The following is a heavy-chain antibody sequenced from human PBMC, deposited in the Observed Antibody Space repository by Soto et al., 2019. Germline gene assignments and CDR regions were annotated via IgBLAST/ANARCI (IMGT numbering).Heavy chain of an antibody. CDR1: GVSFNNNG. J-gene: IGHJ6*02. D-gene: IGHD3-10*01. CDR2: VSPPFRTS. Sequence: QVQLVQSVAEVKKPGSSVKVSCKTSGVSFNNNGIGWVRQAPGHGLEWMGGVSPPFRTSNYARKLQGRIAMTADASTGTVNMELSSLTSADTAQYYCARVLYYGSGSYSPYGMDVWGQGTTVTVSS. CDR3: ARVLYYGSGSYSPYGMDV. V-gene: IGHV1-69*01.